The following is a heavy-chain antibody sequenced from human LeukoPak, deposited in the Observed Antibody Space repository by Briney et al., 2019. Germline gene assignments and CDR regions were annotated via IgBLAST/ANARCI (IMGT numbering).Heavy chain of an antibody. J-gene: IGHJ4*02. Sequence: SVKVSCKASGGTFSSYAISWGRQGPGQGLGWMGGIIPIFSTANYAQKFQGRVTITADKSTSTAYMELSSLRSEDTAVYYCASPRAGSYYYFDYWGQGTLVTISS. D-gene: IGHD3-10*01. CDR1: GGTFSSYA. CDR2: IIPIFSTA. V-gene: IGHV1-69*06. CDR3: ASPRAGSYYYFDY.